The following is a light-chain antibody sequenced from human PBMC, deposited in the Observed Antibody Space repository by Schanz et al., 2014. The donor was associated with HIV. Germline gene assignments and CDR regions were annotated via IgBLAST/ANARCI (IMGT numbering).Light chain of an antibody. CDR3: ATWDDSLKGWV. V-gene: IGLV1-44*01. Sequence: QSVLTQPPSASGTPGQRVTISCSGSSSNFRSNAVNWHQQLPGPAPKLVIYHTSHRPSGVPDRFSGSQSGASASLAISGLQSEDEADFYCATWDDSLKGWVFGGGTKLTVL. J-gene: IGLJ3*02. CDR2: HTS. CDR1: SSNFRSNA.